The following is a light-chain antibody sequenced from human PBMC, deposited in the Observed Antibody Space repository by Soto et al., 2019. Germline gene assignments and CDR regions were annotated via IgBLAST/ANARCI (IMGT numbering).Light chain of an antibody. CDR1: SSNIGSNT. CDR3: AAWDDSLNGYV. Sequence: QSVLTQPPSASGTPWQRVTISCSGSSSNIGSNTVNWYQQLPGTAPKLPIYSNNQRPSGVPDRFSGSKSGTSASLAISGLQSEDEADYYCAAWDDSLNGYVFGTGTKVTVL. V-gene: IGLV1-44*01. CDR2: SNN. J-gene: IGLJ1*01.